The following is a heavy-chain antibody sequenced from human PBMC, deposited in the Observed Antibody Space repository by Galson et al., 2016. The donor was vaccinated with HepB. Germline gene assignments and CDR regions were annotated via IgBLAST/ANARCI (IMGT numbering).Heavy chain of an antibody. D-gene: IGHD5-12*01. V-gene: IGHV4-59*01. CDR2: VYYTGST. CDR1: GDSISSYY. Sequence: SETLSLTCTVSGDSISSYYWTWIRQPPGKGLEWIGYVYYTGSTKYNPSLRSPVSISVDTPKNQFSLKLSSVTAADTAVYYCARELASRFDYWGQGILVSVSS. J-gene: IGHJ4*02. CDR3: ARELASRFDY.